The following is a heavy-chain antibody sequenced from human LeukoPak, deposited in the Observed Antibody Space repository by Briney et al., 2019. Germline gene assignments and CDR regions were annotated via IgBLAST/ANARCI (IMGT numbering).Heavy chain of an antibody. CDR1: GFTFDDYA. V-gene: IGHV3-9*01. CDR3: AKDESLYYGDVEDAFDI. J-gene: IGHJ3*02. D-gene: IGHD3-3*01. Sequence: GRSLRLSCAASGFTFDDYAMHWVRQAPGKGLEWVSGISWNSGSIGYADSVKGRFTISRDNAKNSLYLQMNSLRAEDTALYHCAKDESLYYGDVEDAFDIWGQGTMVTVSS. CDR2: ISWNSGSI.